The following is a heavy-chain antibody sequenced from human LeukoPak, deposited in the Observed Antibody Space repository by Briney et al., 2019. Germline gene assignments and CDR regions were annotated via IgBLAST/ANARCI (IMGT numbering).Heavy chain of an antibody. D-gene: IGHD4-17*01. CDR2: ISSSSYI. CDR3: AKDRMTTVTTAAFDI. V-gene: IGHV3-69-1*01. J-gene: IGHJ3*02. Sequence: GGSLRLSCAASGFTFSDYYMSWIRQAPGKGLEWVSYISSSSYIYYADSVKGRFTISRDNSKNTLYLQMNSLRAEDTAVYYCAKDRMTTVTTAAFDIWGQGTMVTVSS. CDR1: GFTFSDYY.